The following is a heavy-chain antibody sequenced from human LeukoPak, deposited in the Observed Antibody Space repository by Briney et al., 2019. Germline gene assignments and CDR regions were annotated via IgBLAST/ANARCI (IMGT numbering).Heavy chain of an antibody. CDR1: GGSMSSGGYY. J-gene: IGHJ5*02. D-gene: IGHD2-15*01. CDR3: ARGGHCSGGSCYSVWFDP. Sequence: SETLSLTCTVSGGSMSSGGYYWSWIRQHPGKGLEWIGYIYYSGSTYYHPSLKSRVTISVDTSKNQFSLKLSSVTAADTAVYYCARGGHCSGGSCYSVWFDPWGQGTLVTVSS. V-gene: IGHV4-31*03. CDR2: IYYSGST.